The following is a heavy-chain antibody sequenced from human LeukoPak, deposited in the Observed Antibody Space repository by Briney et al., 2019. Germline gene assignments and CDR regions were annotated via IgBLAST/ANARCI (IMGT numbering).Heavy chain of an antibody. CDR2: IYYSGST. CDR1: GGSISGSSYY. Sequence: SETLSLTCTVSGGSISGSSYYWSWIRQHPGKGLEWIGYIYYSGSTYYNPSLKSRVTVSVDTSKNQFSLKLSSVTAADTAVYYCARINENSGSYQYYFDYWGQGTLVTVSS. D-gene: IGHD1-26*01. V-gene: IGHV4-31*03. J-gene: IGHJ4*02. CDR3: ARINENSGSYQYYFDY.